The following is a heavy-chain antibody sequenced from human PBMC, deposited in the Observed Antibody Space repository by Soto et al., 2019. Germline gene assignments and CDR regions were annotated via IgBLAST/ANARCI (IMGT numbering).Heavy chain of an antibody. CDR3: ARDDDYGDNGVDY. J-gene: IGHJ4*02. CDR1: GFTFSRYG. D-gene: IGHD4-17*01. Sequence: VHLVESGGGVVQPGRSLRLSCAASGFTFSRYGMPWVRQAPGKGLEWVAVILADDSARVYADSVTARFSISRDNSKNSLHLQMNSLRAEDTAVYYCARDDDYGDNGVDYWGQGTRVTVSS. V-gene: IGHV3-33*01. CDR2: ILADDSAR.